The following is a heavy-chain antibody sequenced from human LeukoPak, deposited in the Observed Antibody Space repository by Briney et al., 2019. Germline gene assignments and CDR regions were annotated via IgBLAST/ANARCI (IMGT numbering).Heavy chain of an antibody. Sequence: GGSLRLSCAASGFTFSSYAMSWVRQAPGKGLEWVSAISGSGGSTYYADSVKGRFTISRDNSKNTLYLQMNSLRAEDTAVYYCARDRGYCSGGSCYSLDYYYYGMDVWGQGTTVTVSS. CDR1: GFTFSSYA. CDR3: ARDRGYCSGGSCYSLDYYYYGMDV. CDR2: ISGSGGST. V-gene: IGHV3-23*01. J-gene: IGHJ6*02. D-gene: IGHD2-15*01.